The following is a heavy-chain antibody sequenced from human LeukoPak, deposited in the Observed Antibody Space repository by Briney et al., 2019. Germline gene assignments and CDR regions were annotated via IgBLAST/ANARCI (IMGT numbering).Heavy chain of an antibody. V-gene: IGHV3-9*01. CDR1: GFTFDDYA. J-gene: IGHJ4*02. D-gene: IGHD5-24*01. CDR2: ITWNSGSI. Sequence: PGGSLRPSCASSGFTFDDYAMHWVRQAPGKGLAWVSGITWNSGSIVYADSVKGRFTISRDNAKNSLYLQMNSLRAEDTALYYCAKDLNKVEMVTTKFDYWGQGTLVVVSS. CDR3: AKDLNKVEMVTTKFDY.